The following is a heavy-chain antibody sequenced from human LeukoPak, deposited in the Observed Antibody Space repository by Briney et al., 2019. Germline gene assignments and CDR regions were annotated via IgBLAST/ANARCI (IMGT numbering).Heavy chain of an antibody. J-gene: IGHJ4*02. CDR1: GYTFTSYY. Sequence: GASVKVSCKXSGYTFTSYYMHWVRQAPGQGLERMGIINPSGGSTSYAQKFQGRVTMTRDTSTSTVYMELSSLRSEDTAVYYCARDRAIFGVVTHNYFDYWGQGTLVTVSS. CDR3: ARDRAIFGVVTHNYFDY. CDR2: INPSGGST. D-gene: IGHD3-3*01. V-gene: IGHV1-46*01.